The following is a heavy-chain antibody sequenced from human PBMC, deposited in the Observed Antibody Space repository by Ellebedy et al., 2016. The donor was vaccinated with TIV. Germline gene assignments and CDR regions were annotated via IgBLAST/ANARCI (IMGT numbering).Heavy chain of an antibody. CDR2: ISSGGSTI. Sequence: GESLKISCAASGFTFSDYYMSWIRQAPGKGLEWVSYISSGGSTIYYADSVKGRFTISRDNSKNTLYLQMNSLRAGDTAVYYCARERYYYDSSGYSQRYFDLWGRGTLVTVSS. CDR1: GFTFSDYY. J-gene: IGHJ2*01. D-gene: IGHD3-22*01. CDR3: ARERYYYDSSGYSQRYFDL. V-gene: IGHV3-11*04.